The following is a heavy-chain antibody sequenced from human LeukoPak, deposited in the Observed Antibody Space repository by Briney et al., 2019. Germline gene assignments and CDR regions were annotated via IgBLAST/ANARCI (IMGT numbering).Heavy chain of an antibody. J-gene: IGHJ4*02. CDR2: IRSEANSYAT. V-gene: IGHV3-73*01. CDR1: GFTLSGSD. CDR3: VRPGYYGSAY. D-gene: IGHD3-10*01. Sequence: GGSLRLSCAASGFTLSGSDMHWVRQASGKGLEWVGHIRSEANSYATAYAASVKGRFTTSRDDSKNTVYLQMNSLKTEDTAVYYCVRPGYYGSAYWGQGTLVTVSS.